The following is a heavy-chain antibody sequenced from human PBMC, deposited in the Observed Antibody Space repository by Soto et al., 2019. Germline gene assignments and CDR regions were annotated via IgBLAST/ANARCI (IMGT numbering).Heavy chain of an antibody. J-gene: IGHJ6*02. CDR1: GFTFSSSA. CDR3: ARDQSRLSLYGMDV. Sequence: QLVESGGGVVQPGRSLRLSCAASGFTFSSSAMHWVRQAPGKGLEWVAVMSYDESIKYYSESVKGRFTISRDNSENTLYLQMNNLRAEDTAVYYCARDQSRLSLYGMDVWGQGTKVTVSS. V-gene: IGHV3-33*01. CDR2: MSYDESIK.